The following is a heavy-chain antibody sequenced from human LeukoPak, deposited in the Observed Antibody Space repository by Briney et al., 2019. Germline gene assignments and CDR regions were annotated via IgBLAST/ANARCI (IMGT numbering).Heavy chain of an antibody. V-gene: IGHV4-30-4*08. CDR2: IYYSGST. D-gene: IGHD3-22*01. CDR1: GGSISRGDYY. J-gene: IGHJ4*02. Sequence: SETLSLTCTVSGGSISRGDYYWSWIRQPPGKGLEWIGYIYYSGSTYYNPSLKSRVTISVDTSKNQFSLKLSSVTAAGTAVYYCARVAYDSSGYYQYYFDYWGQGTLVTVSS. CDR3: ARVAYDSSGYYQYYFDY.